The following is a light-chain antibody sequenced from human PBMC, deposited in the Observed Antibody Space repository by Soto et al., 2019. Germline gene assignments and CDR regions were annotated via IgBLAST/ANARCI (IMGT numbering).Light chain of an antibody. J-gene: IGKJ1*01. Sequence: DIQMTQSPSSLSASVGDRVTITCQASQDITNFLNWYQQKPGKAPKLLIYVASTLETGVPSRFSGSGSGTDFTFTISSLQPEDIATYYCQQDDIFPWTFGQGTKVEIK. CDR1: QDITNF. CDR3: QQDDIFPWT. V-gene: IGKV1-33*01. CDR2: VAS.